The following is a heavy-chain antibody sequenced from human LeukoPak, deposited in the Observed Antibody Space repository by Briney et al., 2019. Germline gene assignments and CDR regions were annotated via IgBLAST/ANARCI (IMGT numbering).Heavy chain of an antibody. J-gene: IGHJ4*02. V-gene: IGHV4-39*07. Sequence: SETLSLTCTVSGGSIGSSSYYWGWIRQPPGKGLEWIGSIYYSGSTYYNPSLKSRVTISVDTSKNQFSLKLTSVTPADTAVYYCAKTAKYYYGSETYYFFEYWGQGTLVTVSS. CDR1: GGSIGSSSYY. CDR3: AKTAKYYYGSETYYFFEY. D-gene: IGHD3-10*01. CDR2: IYYSGST.